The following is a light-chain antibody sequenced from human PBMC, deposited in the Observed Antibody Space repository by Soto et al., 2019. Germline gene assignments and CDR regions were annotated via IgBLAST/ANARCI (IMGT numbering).Light chain of an antibody. V-gene: IGLV8-61*01. CDR3: ALYVGSGTVV. Sequence: QAVVSQEPSFSVSPGETVTLTCGLTSASVLTSYYPSWYQQTPGQAPRTLIYSTNIRSSGVPDRFSGSILGNKAALTITGALADDESDYYCALYVGSGTVVFGGGTKVTVL. J-gene: IGLJ2*01. CDR1: SASVLTSYY. CDR2: STN.